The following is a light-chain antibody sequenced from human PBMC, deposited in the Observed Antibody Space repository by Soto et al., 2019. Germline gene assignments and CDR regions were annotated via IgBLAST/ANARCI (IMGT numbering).Light chain of an antibody. Sequence: QSALTQPRSVSGSPGQSVTISCTGTSSDVGGYDFVSWYQQHPGKAPKLMISDVSKRPSGVPDRFSGSKSGNTASLTISGLQAEDEADYYCCSYVGDLALFGGGTKVTVL. CDR3: CSYVGDLAL. CDR2: DVS. V-gene: IGLV2-11*01. CDR1: SSDVGGYDF. J-gene: IGLJ2*01.